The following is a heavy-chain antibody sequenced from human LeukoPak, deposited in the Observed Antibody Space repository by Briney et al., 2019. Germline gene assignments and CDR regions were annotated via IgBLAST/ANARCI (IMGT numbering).Heavy chain of an antibody. Sequence: SETLSLTCTVSGGSISDYYWSWIRQPPGKGLEWIGYIYYSGSTNYNPSLKSRVTISVDTSKNQFSLKLSSVTAADTAVCYCAASSGWLLDYWGQGTLVTVSS. J-gene: IGHJ4*02. D-gene: IGHD6-19*01. CDR1: GGSISDYY. CDR2: IYYSGST. CDR3: AASSGWLLDY. V-gene: IGHV4-59*08.